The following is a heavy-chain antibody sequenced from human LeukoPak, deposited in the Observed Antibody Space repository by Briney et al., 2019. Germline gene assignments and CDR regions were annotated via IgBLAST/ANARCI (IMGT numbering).Heavy chain of an antibody. V-gene: IGHV1-58*01. Sequence: GTSVKVSCKASGFTFTSSAVQWVRQARGQRLEWIGWIVVGSGNTNYAQKFQERVTITRDMSTSTAYMELSSLRAEDTAFYYCAKAELGVDTFFDYWGQGTLVTVSS. J-gene: IGHJ4*02. D-gene: IGHD3-3*01. CDR3: AKAELGVDTFFDY. CDR2: IVVGSGNT. CDR1: GFTFTSSA.